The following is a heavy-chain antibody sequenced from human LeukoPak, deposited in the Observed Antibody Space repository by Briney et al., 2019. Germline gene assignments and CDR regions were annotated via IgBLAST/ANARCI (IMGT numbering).Heavy chain of an antibody. CDR2: IYYSGST. CDR3: AKGNVIVVVDYI. D-gene: IGHD3-22*01. CDR1: GGSISSYY. J-gene: IGHJ4*02. Sequence: SETLSLTCTVSGGSISSYYWSWIRQPPGKGLEWIGYIYYSGSTKYNPSLKSRVTISVDTSKNQFSLNLSSVTAADTAVYYCAKGNVIVVVDYIGGQGTLVTVSS. V-gene: IGHV4-59*08.